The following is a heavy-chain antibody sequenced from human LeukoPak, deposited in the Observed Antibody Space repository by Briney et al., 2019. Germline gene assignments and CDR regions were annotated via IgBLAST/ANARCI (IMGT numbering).Heavy chain of an antibody. D-gene: IGHD2-2*01. J-gene: IGHJ4*02. V-gene: IGHV3-23*01. CDR2: ISGSGGTT. CDR1: GFIFSRYG. Sequence: GGSLRLSCAASGFIFSRYGMSWVRQAPGKGLEWVSAISGSGGTTYYADSVKGRFTISRDNSKNTLYLQINSLRAEDTAVYYCARSVSSRFTSPRRPYYFDSWGQGTLVTVSS. CDR3: ARSVSSRFTSPRRPYYFDS.